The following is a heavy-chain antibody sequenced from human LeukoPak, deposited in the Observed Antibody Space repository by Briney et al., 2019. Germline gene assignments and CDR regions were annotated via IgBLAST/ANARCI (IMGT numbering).Heavy chain of an antibody. CDR3: ARLRGYYFDY. CDR1: GGSISSGDYY. CDR2: IYYSGST. Sequence: PSQTLSLTCTVSGGSISSGDYYWHWIRQPPGKGLEWIGYIYYSGSTYYNPSLKSRVTISVDTSKSQFSLKLSSVTAADTAAYYCARLRGYYFDYWGQGTLVTVSS. D-gene: IGHD3-16*01. V-gene: IGHV4-30-4*08. J-gene: IGHJ4*02.